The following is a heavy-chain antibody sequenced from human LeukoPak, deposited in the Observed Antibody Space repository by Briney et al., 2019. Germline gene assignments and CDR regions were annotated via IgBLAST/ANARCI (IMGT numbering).Heavy chain of an antibody. CDR3: ARVAYCSSTSCRSYFDL. CDR2: MNPNSGNT. CDR1: GYTFTSYD. J-gene: IGHJ2*01. V-gene: IGHV1-8*01. Sequence: ASVKVSCKASGYTFTSYDLNWVRQATGQGLEWMGWMNPNSGNTGYAQKFQGRVTMTRNTSISTAYMELSSLRSEDTAVYYCARVAYCSSTSCRSYFDLWGRGTLVTVSS. D-gene: IGHD2-2*01.